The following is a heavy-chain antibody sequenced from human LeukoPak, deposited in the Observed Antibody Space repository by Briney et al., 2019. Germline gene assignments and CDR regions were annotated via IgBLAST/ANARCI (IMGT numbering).Heavy chain of an antibody. CDR1: GGSFSGYY. V-gene: IGHV4-34*01. Sequence: PSETLSLTCAVYGGSFSGYYWNWIRQPPGKGLEWIGEINHSGSTNYNPSLKSRVTVSLDTSKNQFSLKLSSVTAADTVVYYCARGRAYFDWGQGTLVTVSS. D-gene: IGHD3-9*01. J-gene: IGHJ4*02. CDR2: INHSGST. CDR3: ARGRAYFD.